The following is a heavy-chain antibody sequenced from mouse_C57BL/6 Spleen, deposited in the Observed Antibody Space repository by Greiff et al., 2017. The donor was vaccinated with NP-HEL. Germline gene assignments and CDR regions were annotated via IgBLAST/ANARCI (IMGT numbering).Heavy chain of an antibody. CDR1: GYSITSGYY. J-gene: IGHJ4*01. CDR2: ISYDGSN. V-gene: IGHV3-6*01. D-gene: IGHD2-2*01. Sequence: DVQLQESGPGLVKPSQSLSLTCSVTGYSITSGYYWNWIRQFPGNKLEWMGYISYDGSNNYNPSLKNRISITRDTSKNHFFLKLNSVTTEDTATYYCARPYGYSYAMDYWGQGTSVTVAS. CDR3: ARPYGYSYAMDY.